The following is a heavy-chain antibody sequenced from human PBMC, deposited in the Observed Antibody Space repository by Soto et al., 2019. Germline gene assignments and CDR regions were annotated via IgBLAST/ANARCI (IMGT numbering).Heavy chain of an antibody. V-gene: IGHV4-30-2*01. CDR3: ARTQFSSGSGNYRNIIFDP. D-gene: IGHD3-16*02. J-gene: IGHJ5*02. CDR2: IYHSGTF. Sequence: PWETLSLTWNVSVGSVGCVGYTWSWIRQRRGGRLECIGYIYHSGTFLYNPALHTLLTLSLDMSKNQFSLTLNSMTAADTAVYYCARTQFSSGSGNYRNIIFDPWGQGTQVTVSS. CDR1: VGSVGCVGYT.